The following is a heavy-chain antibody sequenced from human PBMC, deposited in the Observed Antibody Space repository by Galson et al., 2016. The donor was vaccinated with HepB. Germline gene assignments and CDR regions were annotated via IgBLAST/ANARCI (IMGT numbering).Heavy chain of an antibody. CDR1: GNTHTDVS. CDR2: FDPEDGET. V-gene: IGHV1-24*01. Sequence: SVKVSCKVSGNTHTDVSMHWVRQAVGKGLEWMGGFDPEDGETIYAQKFQGRVTMTEDTSTDTAYMELSTLRSEDTAVYYCATTCYYGSWRWTDFQHWGQGTLVTVS. CDR3: ATTCYYGSWRWTDFQH. D-gene: IGHD3-22*01. J-gene: IGHJ1*01.